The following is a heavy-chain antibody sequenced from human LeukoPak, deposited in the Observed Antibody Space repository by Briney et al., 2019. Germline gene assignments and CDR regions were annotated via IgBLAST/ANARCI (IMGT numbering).Heavy chain of an antibody. J-gene: IGHJ3*02. V-gene: IGHV1-2*02. Sequence: ASVTVSCKASGYTFTGYYMHWVRQAPGQGLEWMGWINPNSGGTNYAQKFQGRVTMTRDTSISTAYMELSRLRSDDTAVYYCARAGWIQLTPDAFDIWGQGTMVTVSS. CDR2: INPNSGGT. CDR1: GYTFTGYY. D-gene: IGHD5-18*01. CDR3: ARAGWIQLTPDAFDI.